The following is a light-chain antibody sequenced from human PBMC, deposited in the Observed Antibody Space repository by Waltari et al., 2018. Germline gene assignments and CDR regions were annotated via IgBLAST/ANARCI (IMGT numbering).Light chain of an antibody. V-gene: IGKV1-NL1*01. J-gene: IGKJ2*01. CDR3: QQYYFTPYT. CDR1: QGITNS. Sequence: DIQMTQSPSSLSASVGNRVTITCRASQGITNSLAWYQQKPGKAPKLLLYGASRLESGVPPRFSGRGSGTVFTLTISSLQPDDCATYYCQQYYFTPYTFGQGTKLDIK. CDR2: GAS.